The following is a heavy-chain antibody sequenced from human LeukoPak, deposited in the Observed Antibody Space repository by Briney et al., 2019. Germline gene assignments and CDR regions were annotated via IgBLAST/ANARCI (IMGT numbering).Heavy chain of an antibody. V-gene: IGHV4-59*08. Sequence: SETLSLTCTVSGGSISSYYWSWIRQPPGKGLEWIGCIYYSGSTNYNPSLKSRVTISVDTSKNQFSLKLSSVTAADTAVYYCAKALSNYYYGMDVWGQGTTVTVSS. CDR3: AKALSNYYYGMDV. CDR2: IYYSGST. CDR1: GGSISSYY. J-gene: IGHJ6*02.